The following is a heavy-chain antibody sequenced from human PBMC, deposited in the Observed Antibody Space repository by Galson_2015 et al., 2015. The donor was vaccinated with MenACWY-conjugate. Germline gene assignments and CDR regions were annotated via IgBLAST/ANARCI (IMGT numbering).Heavy chain of an antibody. CDR3: ARNYFESNGYYDH. Sequence: SCKASGDTFSRYAIHWVRQAPGPGLEWMGWIIAGNGNTKYSQKFQARVTITRDKTASTVYMELSSLRSEDTAVYYCARNYFESNGYYDHWGQGTLVTVSP. CDR1: GDTFSRYA. CDR2: IIAGNGNT. D-gene: IGHD3-22*01. V-gene: IGHV1-3*01. J-gene: IGHJ5*02.